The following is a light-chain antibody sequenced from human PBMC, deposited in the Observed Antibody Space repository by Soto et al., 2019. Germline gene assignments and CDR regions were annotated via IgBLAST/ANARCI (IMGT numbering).Light chain of an antibody. Sequence: DIQMTQSPSTLSASVGDRVTITCRASQSISSWLDWYQQKPGKAPKLLIYDASRLESGVPSRFSGSGSGTEFPLTISSLQPDDFATYYCQQYNSYSWTFGQGTKVEI. J-gene: IGKJ1*01. CDR3: QQYNSYSWT. CDR1: QSISSW. V-gene: IGKV1-5*01. CDR2: DAS.